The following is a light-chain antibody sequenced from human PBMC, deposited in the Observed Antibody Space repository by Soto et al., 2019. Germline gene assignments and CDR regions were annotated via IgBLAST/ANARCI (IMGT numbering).Light chain of an antibody. CDR2: GAS. CDR3: QQSYRSPYT. Sequence: IQLTQSPSSLSASVGDSVTVTCRASQSINLYLNWYQQKPGKAPTLLIYGASTLQSGVPSRFSGGGSRTDFTLTISSLQTEDFATYYCQQSYRSPYTFGLGTKLEI. CDR1: QSINLY. J-gene: IGKJ2*01. V-gene: IGKV1-39*01.